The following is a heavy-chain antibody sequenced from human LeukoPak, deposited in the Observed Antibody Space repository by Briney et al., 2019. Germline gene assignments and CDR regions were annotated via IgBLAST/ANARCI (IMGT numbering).Heavy chain of an antibody. CDR3: AREESIGRYQFLHEY. Sequence: ASVKVSCKASGYTFINYGITWVRQAPGQGLEWMGWISPYNGNTKYLQKFQGRVTMSTDTSTSTASMEVRSLRSDDTAVYYCAREESIGRYQFLHEYWGQGTLVTVSS. CDR1: GYTFINYG. V-gene: IGHV1-18*01. D-gene: IGHD1-26*01. CDR2: ISPYNGNT. J-gene: IGHJ4*02.